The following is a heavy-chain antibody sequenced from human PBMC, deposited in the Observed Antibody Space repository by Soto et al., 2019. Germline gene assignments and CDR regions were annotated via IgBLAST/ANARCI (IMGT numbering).Heavy chain of an antibody. CDR1: GFTFSDYA. Sequence: HPGGSLRLSCAASGFTFSDYAMHWVRQAPGKGLEWVAVVSHDGRNTHYADSVKGRFTISRDSSKNTVSLEMTSLRAEDTAVYYCAKGERQCLDTYVFTYWSQGALVIVSA. CDR2: VSHDGRNT. V-gene: IGHV3-30*18. D-gene: IGHD6-19*01. J-gene: IGHJ4*02. CDR3: AKGERQCLDTYVFTY.